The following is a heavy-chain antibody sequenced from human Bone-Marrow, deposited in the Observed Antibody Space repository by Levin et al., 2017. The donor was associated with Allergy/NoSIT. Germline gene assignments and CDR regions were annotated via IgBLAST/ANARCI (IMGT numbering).Heavy chain of an antibody. CDR3: AVSTGSYYSVFEY. CDR2: ISANSDII. D-gene: IGHD3-10*01. Sequence: GGSLRLSCVISGFIFDYAMHWVRQIPGGGLEWVSGISANSDIIDYADSVKGRFRISRDNAKKSLFLQMDSLRPEDTALYDCAVSTGSYYSVFEYWGHGTPVTVSS. J-gene: IGHJ4*01. V-gene: IGHV3-9*01. CDR1: GFIFDYA.